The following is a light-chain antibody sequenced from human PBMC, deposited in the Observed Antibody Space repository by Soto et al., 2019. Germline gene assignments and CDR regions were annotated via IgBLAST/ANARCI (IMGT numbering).Light chain of an antibody. CDR1: QSVSSN. CDR3: QHYNNWPSLT. J-gene: IGKJ4*01. Sequence: EIVMTQSPATLSVSQGERATLSRRASQSVSSNLAWYQQKPGQAPRLLIYGASTRATGIPARFSGSGSGTEFTLTISSLQSEDFAFYYCQHYNNWPSLTFGGGTKVDIK. V-gene: IGKV3-15*01. CDR2: GAS.